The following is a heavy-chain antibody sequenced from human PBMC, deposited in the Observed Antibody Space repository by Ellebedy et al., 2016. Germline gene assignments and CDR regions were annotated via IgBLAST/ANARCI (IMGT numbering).Heavy chain of an antibody. Sequence: ASVKVSXXASGYTFTSYGISWVRQAPGQGLEWMGWISAYNGNTNYAQKLQGRVTMTTDTSTSTAYMELRSLRSDDTAVYYCARDLGFYSSSSQGDYWGQGTLVTVSS. D-gene: IGHD6-6*01. V-gene: IGHV1-18*01. CDR3: ARDLGFYSSSSQGDY. J-gene: IGHJ4*02. CDR1: GYTFTSYG. CDR2: ISAYNGNT.